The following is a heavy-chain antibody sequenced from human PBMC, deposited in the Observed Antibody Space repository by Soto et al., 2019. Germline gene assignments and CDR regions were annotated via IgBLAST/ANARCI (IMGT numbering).Heavy chain of an antibody. CDR3: AKSGGPYSYGYFDY. D-gene: IGHD5-18*01. CDR1: GFTFSSYA. J-gene: IGHJ4*02. CDR2: ISGSGGST. V-gene: IGHV3-23*01. Sequence: GGSLRLSCAASGFTFSSYAMSWVRQAPGKGLEWVSAISGSGGSTYYADSVKGRFTISRDNSKNTLYLQMNSLRAEDTVVYYCAKSGGPYSYGYFDYWGQGTLVTVSS.